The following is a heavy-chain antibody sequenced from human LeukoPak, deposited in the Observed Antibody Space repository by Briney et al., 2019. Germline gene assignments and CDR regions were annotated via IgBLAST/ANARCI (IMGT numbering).Heavy chain of an antibody. CDR1: GFTFTTYW. J-gene: IGHJ4*02. CDR3: AKVAKYYYGSETYYFFEH. D-gene: IGHD3-10*01. V-gene: IGHV3-7*01. CDR2: IKQDGTEK. Sequence: GGSLRLSCAASGFTFTTYWMSWVRQAPAKGLEGVANIKQDGTEKYYVDSVKGRFTISRYNDKNSLYLQMNSLRVEHTAVYYCAKVAKYYYGSETYYFFEHWGQGTPVTASS.